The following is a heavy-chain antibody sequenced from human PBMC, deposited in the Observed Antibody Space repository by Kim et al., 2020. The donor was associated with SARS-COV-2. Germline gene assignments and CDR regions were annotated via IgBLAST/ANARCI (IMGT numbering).Heavy chain of an antibody. CDR3: ARGSRAVQAAIGNDAFDI. V-gene: IGHV4-34*01. J-gene: IGHJ3*02. Sequence: SETLSLTCAVYGGSFSGYYWSWIRQPPGKGLEWIGEINHSGSTNYNPSLKSRVTISVDTSKNQFSLKLSSVTAADTAVYYCARGSRAVQAAIGNDAFDIWGQGTMVTVSS. CDR2: INHSGST. CDR1: GGSFSGYY. D-gene: IGHD2-2*02.